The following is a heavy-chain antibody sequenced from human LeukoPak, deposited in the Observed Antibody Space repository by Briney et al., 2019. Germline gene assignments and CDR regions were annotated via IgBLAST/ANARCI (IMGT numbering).Heavy chain of an antibody. J-gene: IGHJ3*02. CDR1: GFTFSSYS. V-gene: IGHV3-21*01. CDR2: ISSSRSYI. CDR3: ARDGYNYLSAAFDI. Sequence: KAGGSLRLSCAASGFTFSSYSMNWVRQAPGKGLEWVSSISSSRSYIYYADSVKGRFTISRDNAKNSLYLQMNSLRAEDTAVYYCARDGYNYLSAAFDIWGQGTMVTVSS. D-gene: IGHD5-24*01.